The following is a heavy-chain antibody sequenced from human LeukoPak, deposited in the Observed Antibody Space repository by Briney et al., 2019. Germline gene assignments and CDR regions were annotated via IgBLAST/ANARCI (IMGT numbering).Heavy chain of an antibody. CDR2: VLYEGNT. J-gene: IGHJ3*01. Sequence: SETLSLTCSVSGGSISSGTYFWVWLRQFSGQGLEWIGHVLYEGNTYFNPPLKSRASLSMDMSKNQFSLRLKSVTAADTALYFCARLGSNRNTMIVQFWGHGTEVTVSS. D-gene: IGHD3-22*01. V-gene: IGHV4-39*01. CDR3: ARLGSNRNTMIVQF. CDR1: GGSISSGTYF.